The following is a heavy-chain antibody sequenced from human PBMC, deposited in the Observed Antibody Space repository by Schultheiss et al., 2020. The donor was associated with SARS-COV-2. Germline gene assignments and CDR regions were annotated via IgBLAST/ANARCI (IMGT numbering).Heavy chain of an antibody. D-gene: IGHD1-7*01. CDR3: VRSPTTLDSRAFDI. CDR1: GYSFTSYW. Sequence: GGSLRLSCKGSGYSFTSYWIGWVRQMPGKGLEWMGIIYPGDSDTRYSPSFQGQVTISADKSISTAYLQWSSLKASDTAMYYCVRSPTTLDSRAFDIWGQGTMVTVSS. CDR2: IYPGDSDT. J-gene: IGHJ3*02. V-gene: IGHV5-51*01.